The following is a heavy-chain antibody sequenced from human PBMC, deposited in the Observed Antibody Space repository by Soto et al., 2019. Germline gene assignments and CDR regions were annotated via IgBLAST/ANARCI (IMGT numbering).Heavy chain of an antibody. D-gene: IGHD3-16*01. CDR3: AHALAPRYGDYAFGGEYYYYGMDV. V-gene: IGHV2-5*01. Sequence: GSGPTLVNPTQTLTLTCTFSGFSLSTSGVGVGWIRQPPGKALEWLALIYWNDDKRYSPSLKSRLTITKDTSKNQVVLTMTNMDPVDTATYYCAHALAPRYGDYAFGGEYYYYGMDVWGQGTTVTVSS. J-gene: IGHJ6*02. CDR2: IYWNDDK. CDR1: GFSLSTSGVG.